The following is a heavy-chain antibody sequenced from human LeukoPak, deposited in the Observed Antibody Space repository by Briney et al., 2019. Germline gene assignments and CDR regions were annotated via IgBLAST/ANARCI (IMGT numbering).Heavy chain of an antibody. CDR1: GYTFTTYY. CDR3: ARDGSTWQFDY. D-gene: IGHD6-13*01. CDR2: LNPSGGST. J-gene: IGHJ4*02. Sequence: ASVKVSCKASGYTFTTYYTHWVRQAPGQGLEWMGILNPSGGSTSYAQKFQGRVTMTRDTSTSTVYMELSSLRSEDTAVYYCARDGSTWQFDYWGQGTLVTDSS. V-gene: IGHV1-46*01.